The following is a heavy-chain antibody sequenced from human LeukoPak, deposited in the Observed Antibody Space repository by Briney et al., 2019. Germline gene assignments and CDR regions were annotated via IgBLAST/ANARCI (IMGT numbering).Heavy chain of an antibody. V-gene: IGHV4-59*08. CDR1: GGSISSYY. J-gene: IGHJ4*02. CDR3: ARQSDYYDSSGSLDY. D-gene: IGHD3-22*01. Sequence: SETLSLTCTVSGGSISSYYWSWIRQPPGKGLEWIGYIYYSGSTNYNPSLKSRVTISVDTSKNQLSLKLSSVTAADTAVYYCARQSDYYDSSGSLDYWGQGTLVTVSS. CDR2: IYYSGST.